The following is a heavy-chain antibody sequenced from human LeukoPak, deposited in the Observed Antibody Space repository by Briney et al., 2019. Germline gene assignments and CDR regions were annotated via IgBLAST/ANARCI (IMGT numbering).Heavy chain of an antibody. V-gene: IGHV1-69*13. CDR2: IIPIFGTA. CDR1: GNTFTSYA. J-gene: IGHJ4*02. D-gene: IGHD3-16*01. CDR3: AKDNEDDYVWGSWQDY. Sequence: GASVKVSCKASGNTFTSYAIHWVRQAPGQGLEWMGGIIPIFGTANHAQKFQGRVTITADESTSTAYMELSSLRSEDTAVYYCAKDNEDDYVWGSWQDYWGQGTLVTVSS.